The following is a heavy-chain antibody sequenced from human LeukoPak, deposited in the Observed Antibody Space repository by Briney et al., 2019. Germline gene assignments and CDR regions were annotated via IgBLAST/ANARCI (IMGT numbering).Heavy chain of an antibody. J-gene: IGHJ6*02. CDR1: GFTVSSNY. Sequence: GGSLRLSCAASGFTVSSNYMSWVRQAPGKGLEWVSVIYSGGSTYYADSVKGRFTISRDNSKNTLYLQMNSLRAEDTAVYYCARGAPYYYYGMDVWGQGTTVTVSS. CDR3: ARGAPYYYYGMDV. V-gene: IGHV3-66*01. CDR2: IYSGGST.